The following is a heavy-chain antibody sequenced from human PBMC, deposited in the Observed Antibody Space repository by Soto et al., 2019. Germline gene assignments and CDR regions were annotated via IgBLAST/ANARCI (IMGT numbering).Heavy chain of an antibody. CDR1: GYSISSGYY. CDR2: IYHSGST. D-gene: IGHD3-3*01. J-gene: IGHJ4*02. V-gene: IGHV4-38-2*01. Sequence: SETLSLTCAVSGYSISSGYYCGWIRQPPGKGLEWIGSIYHSGSTYYNPSLKSRVTISVDTSKNQFSLKLSSVTAADTAVYYCAGTIFGSLDYWGQGTLVTVSS. CDR3: AGTIFGSLDY.